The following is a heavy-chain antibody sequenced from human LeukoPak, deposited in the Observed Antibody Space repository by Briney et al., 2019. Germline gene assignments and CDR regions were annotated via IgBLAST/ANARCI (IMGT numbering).Heavy chain of an antibody. D-gene: IGHD3-22*01. CDR2: INPNSGST. CDR3: ARGPGPADDGGGYCFDY. CDR1: GYTFTSYY. Sequence: ASVKVSCKASGYTFTSYYLYWVRQAPGQGLEWMGVINPNSGSTTSAQKFHGRVTMTRDTSTGTVYMELRRLRSEDTAVYYCARGPGPADDGGGYCFDYWGQGTLVTVSS. V-gene: IGHV1-46*01. J-gene: IGHJ4*02.